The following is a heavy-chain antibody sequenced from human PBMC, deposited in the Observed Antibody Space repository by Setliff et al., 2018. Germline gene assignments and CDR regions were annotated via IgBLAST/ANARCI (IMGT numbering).Heavy chain of an antibody. CDR3: ATDGPVLNGDYIS. Sequence: SETLSLTCTVSGGSISSSSYYWGWIRQSPEKGLEWIGEINHRGSTNYNPSLKSRVTISVDKSKNQFSLSLRSVTAADTAVYYCATDGPVLNGDYISWGQGTLVTVSS. D-gene: IGHD3-10*01. CDR2: INHRGST. CDR1: GGSISSSSYY. J-gene: IGHJ5*02. V-gene: IGHV4-39*07.